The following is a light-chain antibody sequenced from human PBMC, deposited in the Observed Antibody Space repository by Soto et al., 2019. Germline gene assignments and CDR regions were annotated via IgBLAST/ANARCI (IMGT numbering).Light chain of an antibody. V-gene: IGLV1-44*01. Sequence: QAVVTQPPSVSGTPGQRVTISCSGSSSNIGSNIVNWYQQLPGTAPKLLIYTNNQRPSGVPDRFSGSKSGTSASLAISGLQSEDEADYYCAAWDDSLNGVVFGGGTQLTVL. CDR2: TNN. CDR3: AAWDDSLNGVV. CDR1: SSNIGSNI. J-gene: IGLJ2*01.